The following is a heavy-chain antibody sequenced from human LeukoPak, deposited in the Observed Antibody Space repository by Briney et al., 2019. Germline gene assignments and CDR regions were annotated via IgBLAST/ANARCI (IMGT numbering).Heavy chain of an antibody. Sequence: SVKVFCKASGGTFSSYAISWVRQAPGQGLEWMGGIIPIFGTANYAQKFQGRVTITTDESTSTAYMELSSLRSEDTAVYYCARASVIVVVKGAFDIWGQGTMVTVSS. CDR3: ARASVIVVVKGAFDI. CDR2: IIPIFGTA. CDR1: GGTFSSYA. V-gene: IGHV1-69*05. J-gene: IGHJ3*02. D-gene: IGHD3-22*01.